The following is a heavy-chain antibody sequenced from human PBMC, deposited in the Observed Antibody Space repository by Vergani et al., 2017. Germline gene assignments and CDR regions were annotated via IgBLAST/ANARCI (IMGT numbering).Heavy chain of an antibody. CDR1: GFTFSDFA. D-gene: IGHD2-2*01. J-gene: IGHJ3*01. Sequence: VQLVESGGGLVPPGRSLRLSCAASGFTFSDFAMHWLRQAPGKGPEWVALISYDGNGKYYGDSLKGQFTISRDNSKNTLFLQMSNLQIDDTAVYYCAKGGFCTSASCQDAFDVWGRGTQVIVSS. CDR3: AKGGFCTSASCQDAFDV. CDR2: ISYDGNGK. V-gene: IGHV3-30*18.